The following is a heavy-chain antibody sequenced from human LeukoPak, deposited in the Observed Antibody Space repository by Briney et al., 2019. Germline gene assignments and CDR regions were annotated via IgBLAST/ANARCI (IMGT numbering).Heavy chain of an antibody. CDR1: SYSINSNYY. CDR2: IYHTGST. D-gene: IGHD6-19*01. J-gene: IGHJ4*02. CDR3: ARGSHPVTGTLGGYFDP. Sequence: SSETLSLTCSVSSYSINSNYYWGWIRQSPGKGLEWIGSIYHTGSTYYNPSLKSRVTISLDASNKQFSLRLSSVTAADTAVYYCARGSHPVTGTLGGYFDPWGQGTLVTVSS. V-gene: IGHV4-38-2*02.